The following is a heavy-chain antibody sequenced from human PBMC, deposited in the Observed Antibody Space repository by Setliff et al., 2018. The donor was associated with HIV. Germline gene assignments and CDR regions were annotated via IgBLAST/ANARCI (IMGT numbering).Heavy chain of an antibody. CDR2: IFSSGTT. CDR1: GGSISSYY. CDR3: EREGWSDHYYYYMDV. J-gene: IGHJ6*03. D-gene: IGHD2-15*01. V-gene: IGHV4-4*07. Sequence: SETLSLTCSVSGGSISSYYWNWIRQPAGKGLEWIGRIFSSGTTNYNPSLQSRITMSVDTSKNQFSLKLNSVTAADTAVYYCEREGWSDHYYYYMDVWDKGTTVTVSS.